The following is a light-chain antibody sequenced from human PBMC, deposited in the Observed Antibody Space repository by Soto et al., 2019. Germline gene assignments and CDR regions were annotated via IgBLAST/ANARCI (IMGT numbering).Light chain of an antibody. V-gene: IGKV1-27*01. CDR2: SAS. CDR3: QRYDSAPWT. Sequence: DIQMTQSPSSLSASVGDKVTITCRASQGISNYLAWYQQKPGKVPTLLIYSASTVQSGVPSRFSGSGSWTAFTLTISSLQPEDVATYYCQRYDSAPWTFGHGTKVEIK. J-gene: IGKJ1*01. CDR1: QGISNY.